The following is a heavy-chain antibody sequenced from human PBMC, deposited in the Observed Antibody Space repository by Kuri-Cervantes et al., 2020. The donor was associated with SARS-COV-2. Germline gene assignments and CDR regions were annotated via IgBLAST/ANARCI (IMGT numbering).Heavy chain of an antibody. V-gene: IGHV3-21*01. D-gene: IGHD4-23*01. CDR1: GFTFSSYS. CDR2: ISSSSSYI. Sequence: GESLKISCAASGFTFSSYSMNWVRQAPGKGLEWVSSISSSSSYIYYADSVKGRFTISRDNAKNPLYLQMNSLRAEDTAVYYCARDPVTPGYYYYYGMDVWGQGTTVTVSS. J-gene: IGHJ6*02. CDR3: ARDPVTPGYYYYYGMDV.